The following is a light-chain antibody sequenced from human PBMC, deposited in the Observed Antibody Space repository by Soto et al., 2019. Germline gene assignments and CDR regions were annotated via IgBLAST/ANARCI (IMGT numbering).Light chain of an antibody. V-gene: IGKV3-20*01. CDR3: QQYGGSSLYT. J-gene: IGKJ2*01. Sequence: EIVLTQSPGTLSLSPGERATLSCRASQSVSSSYLGWYQQKPGQAPRLLIYGASTRATGIPDRFSGSGSGTDFTLTSSRLDPEDFAVSYCQQYGGSSLYTFGQGTKLEIK. CDR1: QSVSSSY. CDR2: GAS.